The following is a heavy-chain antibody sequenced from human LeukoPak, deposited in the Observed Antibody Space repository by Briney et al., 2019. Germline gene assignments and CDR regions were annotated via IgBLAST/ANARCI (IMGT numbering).Heavy chain of an antibody. CDR1: GYTFTGYY. V-gene: IGHV1-2*02. D-gene: IGHD2-2*01. CDR3: AKDRSRSSTSRLGYYYYGMDV. J-gene: IGHJ6*02. CDR2: INPNSGGT. Sequence: GASVKVSCKASGYTFTGYYMHWVRQAPGQGLEWMGWINPNSGGTNYAQKFQGRVTMTRDTSISTAYMELSRLRSDDTAVYYCAKDRSRSSTSRLGYYYYGMDVWGQGTTVTVSS.